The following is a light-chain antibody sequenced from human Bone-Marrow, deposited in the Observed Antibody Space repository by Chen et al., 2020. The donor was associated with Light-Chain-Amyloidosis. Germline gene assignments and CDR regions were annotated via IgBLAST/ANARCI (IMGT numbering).Light chain of an antibody. Sequence: EIVLTQSPAPLSFSPGEGANLSCRASQTISSNSLTWYQQKFGQAPRLLIYGSSSRATGIPDRFTGSGSGTDFTLTINRLEPEDFAMYYCQQYGTSPLTFGGGTKVEIK. CDR2: GSS. CDR1: QTISSNS. J-gene: IGKJ4*01. V-gene: IGKV3-20*01. CDR3: QQYGTSPLT.